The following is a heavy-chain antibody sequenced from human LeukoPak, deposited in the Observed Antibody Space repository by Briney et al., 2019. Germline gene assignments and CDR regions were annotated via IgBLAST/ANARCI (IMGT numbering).Heavy chain of an antibody. CDR3: ARGHAYYAALVY. CDR2: IKHSGST. CDR1: GGSFSGYY. Sequence: TSETLSLTCAVYGGSFSGYYWSWIRQPPGKGLEWIGEIKHSGSTNYNPSLKSRVTISVDTSKNQFSLKLSSVTAADTAVYYCARGHAYYAALVYWDQGTLVTVSS. V-gene: IGHV4-34*01. D-gene: IGHD4/OR15-4a*01. J-gene: IGHJ4*02.